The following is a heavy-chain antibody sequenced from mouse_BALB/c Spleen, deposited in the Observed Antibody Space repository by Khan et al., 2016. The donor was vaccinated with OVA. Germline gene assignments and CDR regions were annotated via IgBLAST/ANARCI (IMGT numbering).Heavy chain of an antibody. CDR2: ISSGGSYT. CDR3: TRHRFTTAAAWFAY. D-gene: IGHD1-2*01. J-gene: IGHJ3*01. CDR1: GFTFNSYV. V-gene: IGHV5-6*01. Sequence: EVELVESGGDLAKPGGSLKLSCAASGFTFNSYVMSWVRQTPDKRLEWVAAISSGGSYTNYPDSVKGRFTLSRDNAKNTLYLQMSSLKSEDTAMYYCTRHRFTTAAAWFAYWGQGTLVTVSA.